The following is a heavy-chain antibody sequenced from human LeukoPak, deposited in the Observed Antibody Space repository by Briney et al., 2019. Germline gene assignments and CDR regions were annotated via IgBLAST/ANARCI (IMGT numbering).Heavy chain of an antibody. CDR3: ARDPPYNSGGRN. Sequence: SETLSLTCTVSGYSISSGYYWGWIRQPPGKGLEWIGSIFHSGSTYYNPSLKRRVTISVDTSKNQFSLKLSSVTAADTAVYYCARDPPYNSGGRNWGQGTLVTVSS. CDR2: IFHSGST. D-gene: IGHD1-26*01. V-gene: IGHV4-38-2*02. CDR1: GYSISSGYY. J-gene: IGHJ4*02.